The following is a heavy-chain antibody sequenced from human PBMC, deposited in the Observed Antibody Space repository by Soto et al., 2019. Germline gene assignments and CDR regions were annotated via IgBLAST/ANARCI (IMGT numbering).Heavy chain of an antibody. CDR3: ARGKVGTTFFDN. D-gene: IGHD1-1*01. CDR2: IYPSVSS. V-gene: IGHV4-38-2*02. Sequence: RSLTCSVSGFAISRGYYWSWVRQPPGKGLEWIGSIYPSVSSYHNPSLATRLRLSIDTSKNQFTLNLTSVTAADTALYFCARGKVGTTFFDNWGQGIQVTVSS. J-gene: IGHJ4*02. CDR1: GFAISRGYY.